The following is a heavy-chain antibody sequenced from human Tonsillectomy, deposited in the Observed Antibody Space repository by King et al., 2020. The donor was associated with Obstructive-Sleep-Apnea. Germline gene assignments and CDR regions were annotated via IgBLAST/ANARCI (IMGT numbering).Heavy chain of an antibody. CDR1: GGSISSSSYY. CDR2: IYYSGST. Sequence: LQLQESGPGLVKPSETLSLTCTVSGGSISSSSYYCGWIRQPPGKGLEWIGSIYYSGSTYYNPSLKSRVTISVDTSKNQFSLKLSSVTAADTAVYYCAREGGSDAFDIWGQGTMVTVSS. CDR3: AREGGSDAFDI. V-gene: IGHV4-39*07. J-gene: IGHJ3*02.